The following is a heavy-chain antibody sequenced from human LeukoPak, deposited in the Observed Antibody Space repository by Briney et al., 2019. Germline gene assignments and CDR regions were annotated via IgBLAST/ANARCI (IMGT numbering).Heavy chain of an antibody. CDR1: GGPFSGYY. Sequence: SETLSLTCAVYGGPFSGYYWSWIRQSPGKGLEWIGKIYHGGSTNYNPSLKSRVTISVDTSKNQFSLKLSSVTAADTAVYYCASFYGSGSYSDYWGQGTLVTVSS. J-gene: IGHJ4*02. D-gene: IGHD3-10*01. V-gene: IGHV4-34*01. CDR3: ASFYGSGSYSDY. CDR2: IYHGGST.